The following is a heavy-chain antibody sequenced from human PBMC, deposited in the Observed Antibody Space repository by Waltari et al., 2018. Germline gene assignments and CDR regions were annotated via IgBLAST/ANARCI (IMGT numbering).Heavy chain of an antibody. D-gene: IGHD6-19*01. Sequence: QVQLQESGPGLVKPSETLSLTCTVSGGSISSYYWSWIRQPPGKGLEWIGYIYYSGSTNYNPSLKSRVTISVDTSKNQFSLKLSSVTAADTAVYYCARNRAVAGTNYYYMDVWGKGTTVTISS. CDR1: GGSISSYY. CDR3: ARNRAVAGTNYYYMDV. CDR2: IYYSGST. V-gene: IGHV4-59*08. J-gene: IGHJ6*03.